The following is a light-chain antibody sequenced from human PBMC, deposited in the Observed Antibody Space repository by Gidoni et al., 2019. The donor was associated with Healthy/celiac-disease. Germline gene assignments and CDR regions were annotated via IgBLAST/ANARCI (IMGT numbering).Light chain of an antibody. CDR2: LGS. CDR3: MQALQTLRFT. Sequence: DIVMTQSPLSLPVTPGEPASISCRSSQSLLHSNGYNYLDWYLQKPGQSPQLLIYLGSNRASGVPDRFSGSGSGTDFTLTISRVEAEDVGVYYCMQALQTLRFTFGPGTKVDIK. CDR1: QSLLHSNGYNY. J-gene: IGKJ3*01. V-gene: IGKV2-28*01.